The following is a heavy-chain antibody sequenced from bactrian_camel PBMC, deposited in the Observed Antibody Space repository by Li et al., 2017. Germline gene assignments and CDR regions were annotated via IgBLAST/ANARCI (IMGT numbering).Heavy chain of an antibody. D-gene: IGHD3*01. CDR1: GVTGGRLC. V-gene: IGHV3S1*01. J-gene: IGHJ4*01. CDR2: ISPGGSRS. CDR3: VRPRPPDAVKPDCLSPPSQRY. Sequence: QVQLVESGGGLVQPEGSLTLSCAASGVTGGRLCMAWFRQVPGKEREAVAAISPGGSRSYYTDSVKGRFTIVRDNSKNVVYLQMNNLRPEDRGIYYCVRPRPPDAVKPDCLSPPSQRYWGQGTQVTVS.